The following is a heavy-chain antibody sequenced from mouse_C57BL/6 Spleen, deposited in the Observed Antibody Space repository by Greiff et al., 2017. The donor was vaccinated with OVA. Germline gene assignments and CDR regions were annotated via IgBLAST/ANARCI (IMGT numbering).Heavy chain of an antibody. D-gene: IGHD2-4*01. V-gene: IGHV14-2*01. J-gene: IGHJ4*01. CDR2: IDPEAGDT. Sequence: EVQLQQSGAELVKPGASVKLSCTASGFNIKDYYMHWVKQRTEQGLEWIGRIDPEAGDTKYAPKFQGKATITADPSSNPAYLQFSSLTSEDTAVYYCARANEYDEYYAMDYWGQGTSVTVSS. CDR3: ARANEYDEYYAMDY. CDR1: GFNIKDYY.